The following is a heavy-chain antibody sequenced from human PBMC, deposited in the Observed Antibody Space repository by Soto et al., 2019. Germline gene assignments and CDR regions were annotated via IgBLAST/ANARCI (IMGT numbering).Heavy chain of an antibody. CDR3: AKRAERSFDS. CDR2: IGGGSDT. CDR1: GFTFSSSA. V-gene: IGHV3-23*01. D-gene: IGHD3-10*01. J-gene: IGHJ4*02. Sequence: GGPLRLSCAASGFTFSSSAMSWVRQAPGKGLEWVSAIGGGSDTYYADSVKGRFTISRDSSKNTLYLQMNSLRPEDTAVYYCAKRAERSFDSWGQGILVTVSS.